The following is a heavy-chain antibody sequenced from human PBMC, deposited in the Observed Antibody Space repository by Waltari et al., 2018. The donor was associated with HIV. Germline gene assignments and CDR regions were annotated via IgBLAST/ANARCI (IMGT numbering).Heavy chain of an antibody. CDR2: ISWNSGNR. Sequence: EVQLVESGGGLVQPGRSLSLSCAASGFTFDDYAMHWVRQAPGKVLGGVSGISWNSGNRGDSESVKGRFTISRDNAKNSLYLQMNSLRTEDTALYYCAKAITYYYDSSGSYFDFWGQGTLVTVSS. CDR3: AKAITYYYDSSGSYFDF. J-gene: IGHJ4*02. CDR1: GFTFDDYA. D-gene: IGHD3-22*01. V-gene: IGHV3-9*01.